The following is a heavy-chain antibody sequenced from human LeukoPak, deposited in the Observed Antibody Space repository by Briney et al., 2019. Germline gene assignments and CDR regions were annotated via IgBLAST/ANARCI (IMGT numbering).Heavy chain of an antibody. CDR1: GGSISSYY. CDR2: IYYSWNT. V-gene: IGHV4-59*08. CDR3: VSTSSGWSYFDY. D-gene: IGHD6-19*01. J-gene: IGHJ4*02. Sequence: PSETLSLTCTVSGGSISSYYWSWIRQPPGKGLEWIGYIYYSWNTNYNPSLKSRVTISVDTSKNQFSLKLSSVTAADTAVYYCVSTSSGWSYFDYWGQGTLVTVSS.